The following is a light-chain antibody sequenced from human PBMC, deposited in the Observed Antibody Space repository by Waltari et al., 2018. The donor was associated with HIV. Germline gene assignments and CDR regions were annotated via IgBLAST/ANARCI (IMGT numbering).Light chain of an antibody. Sequence: QSALTQPPSASGSPEQSVTISCTGTSSDVGAYNFVSWYQQRPGQAPNLIIFAVNKRPAGVPDRFSGSKSVNTASLTVSGLQAEDEADYYCSSFAGTNSHVVFGGGTKLTVL. CDR1: SSDVGAYNF. J-gene: IGLJ2*01. CDR2: AVN. V-gene: IGLV2-8*01. CDR3: SSFAGTNSHVV.